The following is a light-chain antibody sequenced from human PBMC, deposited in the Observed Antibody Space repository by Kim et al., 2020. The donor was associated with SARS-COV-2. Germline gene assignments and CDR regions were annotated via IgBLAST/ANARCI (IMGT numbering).Light chain of an antibody. J-gene: IGKJ4*01. Sequence: SPGERATLSCRASQTVGNNYLAWYQQKPGQSPTLRIYNASSRDTGIADRFGGSGSGTDFTLTVSRLEPEDFAVYYCQQYAWAPLNFGGGTKVDIK. CDR1: QTVGNNY. V-gene: IGKV3-20*01. CDR3: QQYAWAPLN. CDR2: NAS.